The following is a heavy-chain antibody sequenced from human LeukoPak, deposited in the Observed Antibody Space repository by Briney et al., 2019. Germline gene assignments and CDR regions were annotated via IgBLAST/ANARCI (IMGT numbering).Heavy chain of an antibody. CDR1: GFTFSSYG. J-gene: IGHJ4*02. Sequence: PGGSLRLSCAASGFTFSSYGMHWVRQAPGKGLEWVAFIRYDGSNKYYADSVKGRFTISRDNSKNTLYLQMNSLRAEDTAVYYCAKEAIIAAAVTRGSFDYWGQGTLVTVSS. V-gene: IGHV3-30*02. D-gene: IGHD6-13*01. CDR3: AKEAIIAAAVTRGSFDY. CDR2: IRYDGSNK.